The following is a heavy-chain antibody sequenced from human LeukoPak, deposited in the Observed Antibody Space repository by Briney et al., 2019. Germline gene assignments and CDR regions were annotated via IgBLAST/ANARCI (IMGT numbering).Heavy chain of an antibody. CDR3: ARDVGFNNGWPA. J-gene: IGHJ5*02. V-gene: IGHV3-48*03. CDR2: ISVGGSDE. CDR1: GFSFKTYE. D-gene: IGHD6-19*01. Sequence: GGSLRLSCVASGFSFKTYEMNWVRQAPGQGLEWISYISVGGSDEDYADSVKGRFSISRDNAKNSLFLQMNSLRVEDTAVYYCARDVGFNNGWPAWGQGTLVTVSS.